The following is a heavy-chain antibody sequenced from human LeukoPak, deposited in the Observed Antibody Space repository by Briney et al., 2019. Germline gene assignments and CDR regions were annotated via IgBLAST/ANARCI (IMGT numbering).Heavy chain of an antibody. CDR2: INHSGST. D-gene: IGHD5-18*01. CDR1: GGSFSGYY. J-gene: IGHJ6*02. Sequence: SETLSLTCAVYGGSFSGYYWSWIRQPPGKGLEWIGEINHSGSTNYNPFLKSRVTISVDTSKNQFSLKLSSVTAADTAVYYCARAGYSYGYDGMDVWGQGTTVTVSS. V-gene: IGHV4-34*01. CDR3: ARAGYSYGYDGMDV.